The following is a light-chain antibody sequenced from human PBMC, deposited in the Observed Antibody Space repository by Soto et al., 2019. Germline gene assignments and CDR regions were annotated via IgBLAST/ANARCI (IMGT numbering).Light chain of an antibody. J-gene: IGLJ1*01. CDR3: ASSPGSTSV. V-gene: IGLV2-8*01. CDR2: EVT. CDR1: SSDIGGYNW. Sequence: QSVLTQPPSASGSPGQSVTISCTGTSSDIGGYNWVSWYQQHPGKAPKLMIYEVTKRPSGVPDRFSGSTSGNTASLTVSGHPAEDEAYYYCASSPGSTSVFGTGTKVTVL.